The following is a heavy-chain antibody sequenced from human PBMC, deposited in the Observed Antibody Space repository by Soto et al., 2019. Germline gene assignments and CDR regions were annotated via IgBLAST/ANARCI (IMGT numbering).Heavy chain of an antibody. CDR3: ARGCLAVGSDWFDS. D-gene: IGHD1-26*01. V-gene: IGHV3-23*01. Sequence: EVQLLESGGGLIHLGGSLRLACVASGITFNPNAMIWVRQAPGKGLEWVSAIDGDGGDTFFADFVKGRFTMSRDNSKNTVYLHMRSLTAEDTALYYCARGCLAVGSDWFDSWGPGTLVTVSS. CDR2: IDGDGGDT. CDR1: GITFNPNA. J-gene: IGHJ5*01.